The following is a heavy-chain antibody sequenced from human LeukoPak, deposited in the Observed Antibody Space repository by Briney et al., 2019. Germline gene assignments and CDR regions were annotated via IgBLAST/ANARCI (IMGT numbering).Heavy chain of an antibody. V-gene: IGHV4-4*07. CDR3: AREVNEKHDAFDM. Sequence: SETLSLTCSVSSVSINGYYWSWIRQSAGKGLEWLGRFYFSGSSDYNPSLKSRVSMSVDTSQNHFYLRLTSVTAADTGVYFCAREVNEKHDAFDMWGQGTMVAVSS. J-gene: IGHJ3*02. D-gene: IGHD2-8*01. CDR2: FYFSGSS. CDR1: SVSINGYY.